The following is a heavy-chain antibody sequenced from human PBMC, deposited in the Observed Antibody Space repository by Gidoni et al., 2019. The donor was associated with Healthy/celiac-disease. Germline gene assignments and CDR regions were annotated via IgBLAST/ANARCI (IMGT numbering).Heavy chain of an antibody. CDR1: GFTVSSNY. J-gene: IGHJ4*02. CDR3: ASLYDSSGYFDY. D-gene: IGHD3-22*01. V-gene: IGHV3-66*02. Sequence: EVQLVESGGGLVQPGGSLRLSCAASGFTVSSNYISLVRQAPGKGLELVSVIYSGGSTYYADSVKGRFTISRDNSKNTLYLQMNSLRAEDTAVYYCASLYDSSGYFDYWGQGTLVTVSS. CDR2: IYSGGST.